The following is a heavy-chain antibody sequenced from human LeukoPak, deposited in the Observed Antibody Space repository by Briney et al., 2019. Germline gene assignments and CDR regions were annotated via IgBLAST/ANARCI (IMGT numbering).Heavy chain of an antibody. J-gene: IGHJ4*02. CDR3: SGDGGGFDY. Sequence: GGSLRLSCTASGFTFGDYAMSWVRQAPGKGLEWVGFIRSKDYGGTTEYAASVKGRFTISRDDSKSIAYLQMNSLKTEDTAVYYCSGDGGGFDYGDQGTLVTVSA. D-gene: IGHD3-16*01. V-gene: IGHV3-49*04. CDR2: IRSKDYGGTT. CDR1: GFTFGDYA.